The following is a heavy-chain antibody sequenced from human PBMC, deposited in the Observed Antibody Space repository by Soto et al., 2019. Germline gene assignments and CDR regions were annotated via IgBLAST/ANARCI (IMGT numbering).Heavy chain of an antibody. CDR1: APTVSNYG. V-gene: IGHV3-30*18. CDR3: AESGGSYRHQYEGMQI. Sequence: GGSLRLSCVGSAPTVSNYGMHWVRQAPGQGLEWVALISYDGSEEYYADSVKGRFTLSRDNSKNNIYLEMNGLRPEDTAGYYCAESGGSYRHQYEGMQIWRQGSTVTTSS. D-gene: IGHD3-16*01. CDR2: ISYDGSEE. J-gene: IGHJ6*02.